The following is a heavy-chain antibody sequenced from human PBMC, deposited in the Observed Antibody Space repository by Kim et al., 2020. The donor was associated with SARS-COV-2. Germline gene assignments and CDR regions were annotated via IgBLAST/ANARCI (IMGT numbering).Heavy chain of an antibody. CDR3: TRGVVRGVIYYYYGMDA. J-gene: IGHJ6*02. CDR2: IRSKAYGGTT. D-gene: IGHD3-10*01. V-gene: IGHV3-49*04. CDR1: GFTFGDYA. Sequence: GGSLRLSCTASGFTFGDYAMSWVRQAPGKGLEWVGFIRSKAYGGTTEYAASVKGRFTISRDDSKSIAYLQMNSLKTEDTAVYYCTRGVVRGVIYYYYGMDAWGQGTTVTVSS.